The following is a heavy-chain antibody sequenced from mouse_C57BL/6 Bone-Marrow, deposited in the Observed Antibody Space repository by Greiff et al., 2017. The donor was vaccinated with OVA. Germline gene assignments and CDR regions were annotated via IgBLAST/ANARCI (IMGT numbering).Heavy chain of an antibody. D-gene: IGHD3-2*02. CDR3: ARQLRLREDAMDY. Sequence: QVQLQQPGAELVKPGASVKLSCKASGYTFTSYWMQWVKQRPGQGLEWIGEIDPSDSYPNYNQKFKGKATLTVDTSSSTAYIQLSSLTSEDSAVYYCARQLRLREDAMDYWGQGTSVTVSS. V-gene: IGHV1-50*01. J-gene: IGHJ4*01. CDR1: GYTFTSYW. CDR2: IDPSDSYP.